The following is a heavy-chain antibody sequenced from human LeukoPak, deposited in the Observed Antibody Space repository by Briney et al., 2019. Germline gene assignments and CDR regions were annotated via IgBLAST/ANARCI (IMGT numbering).Heavy chain of an antibody. CDR1: GGSISSYY. J-gene: IGHJ3*02. D-gene: IGHD3-22*01. CDR2: IYTSGST. CDR3: ARASLDRSGYYHDPDAFDI. V-gene: IGHV4-4*07. Sequence: PSETLSLTCTVSGGSISSYYWSWIRQPAGKGLEWIGRIYTSGSTNYNPSLKSRVTISVDTSKNQFSLKLSSVTAADTAVYYCARASLDRSGYYHDPDAFDIWGQGTMVNGFS.